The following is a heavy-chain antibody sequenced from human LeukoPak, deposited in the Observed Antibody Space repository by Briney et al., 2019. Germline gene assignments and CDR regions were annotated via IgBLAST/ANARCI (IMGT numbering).Heavy chain of an antibody. D-gene: IGHD3-3*01. Sequence: GESLKISCKGSGYSFTSYWIGWVRQMPGKDLEWMVIIYPGDSDTRYSPSFQGQVTISADKSISTAYLQRSSLTASDTAMYYCARLGEGYYFDYWGQGTLVSVSS. CDR1: GYSFTSYW. CDR2: IYPGDSDT. J-gene: IGHJ4*02. CDR3: ARLGEGYYFDY. V-gene: IGHV5-51*01.